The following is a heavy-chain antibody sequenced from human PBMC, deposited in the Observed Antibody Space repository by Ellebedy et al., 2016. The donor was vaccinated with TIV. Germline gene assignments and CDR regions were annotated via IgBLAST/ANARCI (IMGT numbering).Heavy chain of an antibody. CDR1: GGSISSYY. V-gene: IGHV4-59*01. CDR2: IYYSGST. D-gene: IGHD5-18*01. J-gene: IGHJ4*02. CDR3: ASGFSYGLLDY. Sequence: MPSETLSLTCSASGGSISSYYWSWIRQPPGKGLEWIGNIYYSGSTNYNPSLKSRVTISVDTSKNQFSLKLSSVTAADTAVFYCASGFSYGLLDYWGQGTLVAVSS.